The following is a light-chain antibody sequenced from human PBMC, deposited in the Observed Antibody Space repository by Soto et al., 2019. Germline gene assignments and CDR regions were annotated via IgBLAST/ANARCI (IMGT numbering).Light chain of an antibody. CDR2: DVS. Sequence: EIVLTQSPGTLSFSPGERATLSCRASQSVSSSYLAWYQQKPGQAPRLLIYDVSIRATGVPARFSGTGSETDFTLTISGLQSEDSAVYFCQQYNNWPFSFGQGTRLEIK. CDR3: QQYNNWPFS. V-gene: IGKV3-15*01. J-gene: IGKJ5*01. CDR1: QSVSSSY.